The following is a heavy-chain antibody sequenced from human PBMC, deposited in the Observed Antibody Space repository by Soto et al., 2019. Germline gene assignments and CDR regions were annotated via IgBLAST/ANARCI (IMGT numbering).Heavy chain of an antibody. V-gene: IGHV4-39*01. Sequence: SETLSLTCTVSGGSISSSNYYWGWIRQPPGKGLEWIGSIYYSGSTYYNPSLKSRLTISVDTSKNQFSLRLSSVTAADTAVFYCARPYSSSPSGFDYLGQGSLVTVSS. CDR2: IYYSGST. CDR1: GGSISSSNYY. D-gene: IGHD6-6*01. CDR3: ARPYSSSPSGFDY. J-gene: IGHJ4*02.